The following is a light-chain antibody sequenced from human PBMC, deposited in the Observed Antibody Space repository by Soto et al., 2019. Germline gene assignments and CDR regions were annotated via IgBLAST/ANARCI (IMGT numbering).Light chain of an antibody. Sequence: QSVLTQTPSVSAAPGQKVTISCSGSSSNVGNNYVSWYQQLPGTAPKLLIYDNNKRPSGIPDRFSGSKSATSATLDITALQTGDEAYYYCGAWDSSLMGVVFGGGTKLTVL. V-gene: IGLV1-51*01. CDR3: GAWDSSLMGVV. CDR2: DNN. J-gene: IGLJ2*01. CDR1: SSNVGNNY.